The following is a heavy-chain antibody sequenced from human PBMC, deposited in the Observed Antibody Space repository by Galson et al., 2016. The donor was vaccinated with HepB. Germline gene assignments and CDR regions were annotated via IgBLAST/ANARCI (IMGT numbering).Heavy chain of an antibody. CDR2: ISWNSGRI. V-gene: IGHV3-9*01. CDR3: AKDMGAEWEPVSTPCDF. J-gene: IGHJ4*02. D-gene: IGHD1-26*01. CDR1: GFTFDDYA. Sequence: SLRLSCAASGFTFDDYAMHWVRQAPGKGLEWVSGISWNSGRIGYADSVKGRFTIARDNAKNSLYLQMNSLRAEDTALYYCAKDMGAEWEPVSTPCDFWGQGTLVTVSS.